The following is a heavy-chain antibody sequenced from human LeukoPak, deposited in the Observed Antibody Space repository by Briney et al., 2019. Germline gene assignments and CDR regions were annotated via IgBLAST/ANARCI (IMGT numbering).Heavy chain of an antibody. V-gene: IGHV4-59*01. D-gene: IGHD3-3*01. CDR3: ARGRPGDDFWSGYPIHNWFDP. CDR2: IYYSGST. Sequence: SETLSLTCTVSGGSISSYYWSWIRQPPGKGLEWIGYIYYSGSTNYNPSLKSRVTISVDTSKNQFSLKLSSVTAADTAVYYCARGRPGDDFWSGYPIHNWFDPWGQGTLVTVSS. CDR1: GGSISSYY. J-gene: IGHJ5*02.